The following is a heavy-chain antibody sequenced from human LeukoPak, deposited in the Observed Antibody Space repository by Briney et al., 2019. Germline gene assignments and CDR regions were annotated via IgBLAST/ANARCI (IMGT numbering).Heavy chain of an antibody. D-gene: IGHD2/OR15-2a*01. CDR1: GFTFSSYS. CDR3: ARAANSNAFDI. CDR2: ISSSSSYI. V-gene: IGHV3-21*01. Sequence: GGSLRLSCAASGFTFSSYSMNWVRQAPGKGLEWVSSISSSSSYIYYADSVKGRFTISRGNAKNSLYLQMNSLRAEDTAVYYCARAANSNAFDIWGQGTMVTVSS. J-gene: IGHJ3*02.